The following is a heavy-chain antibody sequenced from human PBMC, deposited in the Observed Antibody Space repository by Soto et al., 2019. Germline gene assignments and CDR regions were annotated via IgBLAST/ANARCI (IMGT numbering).Heavy chain of an antibody. CDR3: VSQRTTVITQAYFDY. D-gene: IGHD4-4*01. CDR1: GGSFSGYY. CDR2: INHSGST. J-gene: IGHJ4*02. Sequence: SETLSLTCAVYGGSFSGYYWSWIRQPPGKGLEWIGEINHSGSTNYNPSLKSRVTISVDTSKNQFSLNLNSVTASDTAVYFCVSQRTTVITQAYFDYWGPGALVTVSS. V-gene: IGHV4-34*01.